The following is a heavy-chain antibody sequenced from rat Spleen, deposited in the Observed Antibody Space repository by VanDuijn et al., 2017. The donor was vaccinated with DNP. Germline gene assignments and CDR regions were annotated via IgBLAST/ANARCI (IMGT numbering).Heavy chain of an antibody. CDR3: VTRGTGSDNWFAY. V-gene: IGHV4-2*01. CDR2: IKQDSTVI. D-gene: IGHD5-1*01. CDR1: EFNFNDYW. J-gene: IGHJ3*01. Sequence: EVKLVESGGGLVQPGRSLKLSCAASEFNFNDYWMGWVRQAPGKGLEWIGEIKQDSTVINHNPSLRNRFTISRDNAQNSLYLQMNNLESEDTAVYYCVTRGTGSDNWFAYWGQGTLVTVSS.